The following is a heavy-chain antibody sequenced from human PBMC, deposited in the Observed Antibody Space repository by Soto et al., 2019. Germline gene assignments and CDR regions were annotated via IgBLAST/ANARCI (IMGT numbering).Heavy chain of an antibody. CDR1: GFTFSSYW. V-gene: IGHV3-7*01. Sequence: GGSLRLSCAASGFTFSSYWMSWVRQAPGKGLEWVANIKQDGSEKYYVDSVKGRFTISRDNAKNSLYLQMNSLRAEDTAVYYCARGGGYCSSTSCPNDYWGQGTLVTVSS. J-gene: IGHJ4*02. CDR3: ARGGGYCSSTSCPNDY. CDR2: IKQDGSEK. D-gene: IGHD2-2*01.